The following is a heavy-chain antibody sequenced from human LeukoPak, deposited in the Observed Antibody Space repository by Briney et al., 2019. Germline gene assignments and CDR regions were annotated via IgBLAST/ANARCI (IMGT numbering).Heavy chain of an antibody. Sequence: RASVKVSCKASGYTFTSYGISWVRQAPGQGLEWMGWISAYNGNTNYAQKLQGRVTMTTDTSTSTAYMELRSLRSDDTAVYYCARGGLRFLEWLLFTLDYWGQGTLVTVSS. D-gene: IGHD3-3*01. CDR1: GYTFTSYG. J-gene: IGHJ4*02. CDR3: ARGGLRFLEWLLFTLDY. V-gene: IGHV1-18*01. CDR2: ISAYNGNT.